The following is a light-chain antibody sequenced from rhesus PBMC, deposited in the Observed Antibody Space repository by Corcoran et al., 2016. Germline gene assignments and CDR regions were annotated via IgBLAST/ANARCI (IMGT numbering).Light chain of an antibody. Sequence: DIQMTQSPSSLSASVGDRVTITCRASQDITNDLAWYQQKPGESPKLLIYEASTSQSGIPSRFSGSGSGTDFTLNISSLQSADFAGYYCQHYYSPPWTFGQGTRVEIK. CDR3: QHYYSPPWT. CDR2: EAS. V-gene: IGKV1-25*01. CDR1: QDITND. J-gene: IGKJ1*01.